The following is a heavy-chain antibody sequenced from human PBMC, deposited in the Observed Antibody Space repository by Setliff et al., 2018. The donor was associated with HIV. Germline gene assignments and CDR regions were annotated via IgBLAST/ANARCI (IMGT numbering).Heavy chain of an antibody. D-gene: IGHD3-16*02. V-gene: IGHV4-61*02. CDR1: DGSISTGSYY. Sequence: SETLSLTCTVADGSISTGSYYWSWVRQPAGRGLEWIGRIYTSGSTNYNPSLKSRVTMSVDTSKNQFSLNLTSETAADTAVYYCARGRFVGFDYWGQGTLVTVSS. CDR2: IYTSGST. CDR3: ARGRFVGFDY. J-gene: IGHJ4*02.